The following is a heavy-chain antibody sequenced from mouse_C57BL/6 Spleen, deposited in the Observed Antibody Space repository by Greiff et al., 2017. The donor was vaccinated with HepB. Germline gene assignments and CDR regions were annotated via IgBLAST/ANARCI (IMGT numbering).Heavy chain of an antibody. V-gene: IGHV5-16*01. Sequence: EVKLMESEGGLVQPGSSMKLSCTASGFTFSDYYMAWVRQVPEKGLEWVANINYDGSSTYYLDSLKSRFIISRDNAKNILYLQMSSLKSEDTATYYCAREIYYYGSRVFDYWGQGTTLTVSS. CDR1: GFTFSDYY. CDR3: AREIYYYGSRVFDY. D-gene: IGHD1-1*01. CDR2: INYDGSST. J-gene: IGHJ2*01.